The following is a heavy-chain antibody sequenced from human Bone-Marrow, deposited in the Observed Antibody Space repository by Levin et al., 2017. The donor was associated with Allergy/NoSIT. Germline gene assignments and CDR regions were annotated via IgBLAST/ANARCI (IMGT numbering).Heavy chain of an antibody. CDR3: ARPIGYSYGPYNF. V-gene: IGHV3-23*01. D-gene: IGHD5-18*01. CDR1: GFTFSSYA. J-gene: IGHJ4*02. Sequence: GESLKISCAASGFTFSSYAMNWVRQAPGKGLEWVSAISSSGYTTYYADSVKGRFTMSRDNSKNTVHLEMNSLRVEDTAIYYCARPIGYSYGPYNFWGQGTLVTVSS. CDR2: ISSSGYTT.